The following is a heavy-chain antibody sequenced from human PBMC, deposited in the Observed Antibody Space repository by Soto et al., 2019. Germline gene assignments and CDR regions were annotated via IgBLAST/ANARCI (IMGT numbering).Heavy chain of an antibody. CDR2: IIIMFGTT. J-gene: IGHJ4*02. CDR1: GGTFSSYG. CDR3: AKDVRKDYDTGGYLFDF. Sequence: SVKVSCKASGGTFSSYGISWVRQAPGQGLEWMGAIIIMFGTTNYAQKFQGRVTITADESTSTVYMELSSLRSEDTAVYYCAKDVRKDYDTGGYLFDFWGQGTQVTVSS. V-gene: IGHV1-69*13. D-gene: IGHD3-22*01.